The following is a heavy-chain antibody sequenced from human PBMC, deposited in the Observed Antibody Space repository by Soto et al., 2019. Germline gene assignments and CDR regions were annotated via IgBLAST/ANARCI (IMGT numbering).Heavy chain of an antibody. D-gene: IGHD6-19*01. Sequence: QVQLVQSGAEVKKPGASVKVSCKASGYTFTGYYMHWVRQAPGQGLEWMGWINPNSGGTNYAQKFQGWVTMTRDTTISTAYMERSRLRSDDTAVYYCARDGGEWLVRIDAFDIWGQGTMVTVSS. CDR3: ARDGGEWLVRIDAFDI. J-gene: IGHJ3*02. V-gene: IGHV1-2*04. CDR1: GYTFTGYY. CDR2: INPNSGGT.